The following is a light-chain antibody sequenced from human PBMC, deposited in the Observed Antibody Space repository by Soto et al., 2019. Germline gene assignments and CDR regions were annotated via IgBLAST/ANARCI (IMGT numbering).Light chain of an antibody. V-gene: IGKV2-28*01. J-gene: IGKJ2*01. CDR2: WGS. CDR1: QSLLNSNGYNY. Sequence: DIVLTQSPPSLSVTPGEPASISCRSSQSLLNSNGYNYLDWYLQKPGQSPKLLIYWGSDRASGVPDRFSGSGSGTDFTLKISRVEAEDVGIYYCMQALQTPPYTFGQGTKLEIK. CDR3: MQALQTPPYT.